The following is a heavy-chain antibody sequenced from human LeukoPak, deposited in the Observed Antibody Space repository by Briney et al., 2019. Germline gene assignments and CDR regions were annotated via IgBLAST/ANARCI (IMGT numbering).Heavy chain of an antibody. CDR1: RGSFSGYY. D-gene: IGHD5-18*01. J-gene: IGHJ4*02. CDR2: INHSGST. Sequence: SETLSLTCAVYRGSFSGYYWNWIRQPPGRGLEWIGEINHSGSTNYNPSLKSRVTISVDTSKNQFSLKLSSVTAADTAVYYCARRGYSYGGFDYWGQGTLVTVSS. V-gene: IGHV4-34*01. CDR3: ARRGYSYGGFDY.